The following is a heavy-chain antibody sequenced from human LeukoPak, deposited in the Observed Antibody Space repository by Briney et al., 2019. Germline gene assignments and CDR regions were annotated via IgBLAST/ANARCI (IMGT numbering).Heavy chain of an antibody. CDR2: IKSTTDGATT. J-gene: IGHJ4*02. D-gene: IGHD3/OR15-3a*01. V-gene: IGHV3-15*01. CDR3: TDFGY. Sequence: GGSLRLTCAASGFTLSNAWMSWVRQAPGKGLEWVGRIKSTTDGATTDYAAPVKGRFTISRDDSKNTLYLQMNSLKNEDTAVYHCTDFGYWGQGTLVTVSS. CDR1: GFTLSNAW.